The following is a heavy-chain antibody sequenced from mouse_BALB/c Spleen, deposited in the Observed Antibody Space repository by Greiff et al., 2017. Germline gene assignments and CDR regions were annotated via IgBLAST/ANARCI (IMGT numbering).Heavy chain of an antibody. CDR2: INSNGGST. J-gene: IGHJ2*01. CDR3: ARDLYDGGDFDY. D-gene: IGHD2-14*01. Sequence: EVMLVESGGGLVQPGGSLKLSCAASGFTFSSYGMSWVRQTPDKRLELVATINSNGGSTYYPDSVKGRFTISRDNAKNTLYLQMSSLKSEDTAMYYCARDLYDGGDFDYWGQGTTLTVSS. V-gene: IGHV5-6-3*01. CDR1: GFTFSSYG.